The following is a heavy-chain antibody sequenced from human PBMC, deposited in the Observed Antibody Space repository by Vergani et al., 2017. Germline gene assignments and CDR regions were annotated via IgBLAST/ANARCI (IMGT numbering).Heavy chain of an antibody. J-gene: IGHJ3*02. CDR3: AKVGRSEVAGTFGAFDI. CDR1: GFSVSNNY. Sequence: EVQLVESGGGLVQPGGSLRLSCAASGFSVSNNYMAWVRQAPGKGLEWVSTLSASDRRTHYADSVKGRFTISRDNSKNTLFLHMNSLRPEDTAVYYCAKVGRSEVAGTFGAFDIWGQGTMVTVSS. V-gene: IGHV3-23*04. CDR2: LSASDRRT. D-gene: IGHD6-19*01.